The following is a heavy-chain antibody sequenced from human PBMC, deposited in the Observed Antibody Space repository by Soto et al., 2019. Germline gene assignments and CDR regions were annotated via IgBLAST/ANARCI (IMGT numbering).Heavy chain of an antibody. Sequence: EVQLLESGGGLVQPGGSLTLSCATSGFTFSSYAMVWVRQAAEKGLEWVASISNNGDTAYYADSVKGRFTISRGNSENTLYLQMNGLRADDTALYFCAKSRVFIGAIVTLLDSWGQGTKVTLSS. V-gene: IGHV3-23*01. D-gene: IGHD3-16*02. CDR1: GFTFSSYA. CDR2: ISNNGDTA. CDR3: AKSRVFIGAIVTLLDS. J-gene: IGHJ4*02.